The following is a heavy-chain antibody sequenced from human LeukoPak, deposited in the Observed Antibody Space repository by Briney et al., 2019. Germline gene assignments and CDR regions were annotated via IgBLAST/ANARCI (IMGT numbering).Heavy chain of an antibody. Sequence: PSETLSLTCAVYGGPFSGYYWSWIRQPPGKGLEWIGEINHSGSTNYNPSLKSRVTISVDTSKNQFSLKLSSVTAADTAVYYCARDWDIVATPWGQGTLVTVSS. D-gene: IGHD5-12*01. CDR2: INHSGST. CDR3: ARDWDIVATP. V-gene: IGHV4-34*01. J-gene: IGHJ5*02. CDR1: GGPFSGYY.